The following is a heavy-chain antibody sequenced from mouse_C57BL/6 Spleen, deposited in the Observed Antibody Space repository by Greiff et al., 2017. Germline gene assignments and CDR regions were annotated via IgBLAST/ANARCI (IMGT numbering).Heavy chain of an antibody. CDR1: GYTFTDYY. CDR2: IFPGSGST. Sequence: QVQLKESGPELVKPGASVKISCKASGYTFTDYYINWVKQRPGQGLEWIGWIFPGSGSTYYNEKFKGKATLTVDKSSSTAYMLLSSLTSEDSAVYFCARDGATVVPHYYAMDYWGQGTSVTVSS. J-gene: IGHJ4*01. V-gene: IGHV1-75*01. CDR3: ARDGATVVPHYYAMDY. D-gene: IGHD1-1*01.